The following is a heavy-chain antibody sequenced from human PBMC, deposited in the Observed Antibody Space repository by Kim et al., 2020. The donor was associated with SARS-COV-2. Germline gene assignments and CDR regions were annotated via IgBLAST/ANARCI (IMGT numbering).Heavy chain of an antibody. J-gene: IGHJ4*02. Sequence: DSGKGRFPISRDNAKSSLYLQVNSLRAEDTAVYYWARDFGYSSGWYSVDYWGQGTLVTVSS. CDR3: ARDFGYSSGWYSVDY. D-gene: IGHD6-19*01. V-gene: IGHV3-21*01.